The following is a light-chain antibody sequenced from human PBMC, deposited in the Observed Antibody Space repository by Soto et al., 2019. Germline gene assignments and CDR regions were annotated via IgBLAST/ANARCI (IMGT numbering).Light chain of an antibody. CDR2: RNN. V-gene: IGLV1-47*01. CDR3: AAWDDSLSGAV. CDR1: SSNIGSNY. J-gene: IGLJ7*01. Sequence: QLVLTQPPSASGTPGQRVTISCAGSSSNIGSNYVYWYQQLPGTAPKLLIYRNNQRPSGGPDRFSGSKSGTSASLAISGLRSEDEADYYCAAWDDSLSGAVFGGGTQLTVL.